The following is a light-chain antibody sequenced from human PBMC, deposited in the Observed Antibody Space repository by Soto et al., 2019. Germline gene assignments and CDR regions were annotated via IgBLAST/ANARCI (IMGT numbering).Light chain of an antibody. CDR3: QQRGTWPLT. CDR2: GAS. Sequence: ETVLTQSPGTLSLSPGERATLSCRASQSVSNNYLAWYQQKPGQAPRLLIYGASNRATGIPDRFSGSGSGTDFTLTISSLEPEDFAVYYCQQRGTWPLTFGGGTKVDIK. CDR1: QSVSNNY. V-gene: IGKV3D-20*02. J-gene: IGKJ4*01.